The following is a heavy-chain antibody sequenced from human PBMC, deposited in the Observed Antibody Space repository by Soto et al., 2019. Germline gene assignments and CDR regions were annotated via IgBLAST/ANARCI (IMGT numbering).Heavy chain of an antibody. CDR3: AKGGCSSTSCLDY. J-gene: IGHJ4*02. CDR2: INSDGSNT. D-gene: IGHD2-2*01. Sequence: EVQLVESGGGVIQPGGSLRLSCAASGFRFSPYIMHWVRQAPGKGLVWVSRINSDGSNTDYADSVKGRFTISRDNAKNTLYLQMDSLGAEDTAVYYCAKGGCSSTSCLDYRGQGTLVTVSS. CDR1: GFRFSPYI. V-gene: IGHV3-74*01.